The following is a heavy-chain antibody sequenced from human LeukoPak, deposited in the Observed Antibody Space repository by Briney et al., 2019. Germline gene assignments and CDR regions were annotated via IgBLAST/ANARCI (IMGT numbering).Heavy chain of an antibody. CDR3: ARGWAGNY. CDR2: IGSSGTLM. V-gene: IGHV3-48*03. CDR1: GFTFSNYE. J-gene: IGHJ4*02. Sequence: EGSLRLSCAASGFTFSNYEMKWVRQAPGEGLEWVSYIGSSGTLMYYADSVKGRFTISRDNAKNSLYLQMNSLRAEDTAVYYCARGWAGNYWGQGTLVTVSS. D-gene: IGHD6-19*01.